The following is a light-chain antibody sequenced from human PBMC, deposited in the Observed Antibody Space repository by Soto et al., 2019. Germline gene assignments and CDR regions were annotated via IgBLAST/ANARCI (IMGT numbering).Light chain of an antibody. Sequence: EIVLTQSPGTLSLSPGERATVSRRASQSVSRRLAWYQHRPGQSPRLLISGASMRASGVPVRFSGSGSGTDFTLTISRLEPEDFAVYYCQHYGETPITFGLGTRLEIK. CDR1: QSVSRR. V-gene: IGKV3-20*01. J-gene: IGKJ5*01. CDR3: QHYGETPIT. CDR2: GAS.